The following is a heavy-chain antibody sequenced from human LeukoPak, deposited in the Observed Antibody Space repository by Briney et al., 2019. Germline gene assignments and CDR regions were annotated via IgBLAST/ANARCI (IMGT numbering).Heavy chain of an antibody. CDR3: ARGGLGGQALEV. CDR1: GFTVSGHY. J-gene: IGHJ3*01. D-gene: IGHD3/OR15-3a*01. V-gene: IGHV3-66*02. Sequence: PGGSLRLSCAASGFTVSGHYMSWVRQAPGKGLEWVSVIHSGGTAYYADSVKGRFTISRDNSKNTLFLQLNSLRPEDTALYYCARGGLGGQALEVWGQGTMVTGSS. CDR2: IHSGGTA.